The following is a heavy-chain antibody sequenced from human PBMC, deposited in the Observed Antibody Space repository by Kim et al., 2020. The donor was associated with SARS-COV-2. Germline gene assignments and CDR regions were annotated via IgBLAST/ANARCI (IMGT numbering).Heavy chain of an antibody. J-gene: IGHJ4*02. D-gene: IGHD3-22*01. CDR1: GGTFSSYA. Sequence: SVKVSCKASGGTFSSYAISWVRQAPGQGLEWMGGIIPIFGTANYAQKFQGRVTITADESTSTAYMELSSLRSEDTAVYYCARGSWVYYDSSDPGFDYWGQGTLVTVSS. CDR2: IIPIFGTA. V-gene: IGHV1-69*13. CDR3: ARGSWVYYDSSDPGFDY.